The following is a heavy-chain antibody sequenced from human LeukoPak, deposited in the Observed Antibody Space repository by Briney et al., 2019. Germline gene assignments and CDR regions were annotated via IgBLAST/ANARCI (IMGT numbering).Heavy chain of an antibody. D-gene: IGHD3-22*01. Sequence: SETLSLTCTVSGGSITSGSYYWDWIRQPPGKGLEWIGTISYSGTTYYNPSLKSRVTISVDTSKNHFSLKLTSVTAADTAVYYCARATGYYDSSGYTTRFDYWGQGTLVTVSS. CDR3: ARATGYYDSSGYTTRFDY. J-gene: IGHJ4*02. V-gene: IGHV4-39*07. CDR2: ISYSGTT. CDR1: GGSITSGSYY.